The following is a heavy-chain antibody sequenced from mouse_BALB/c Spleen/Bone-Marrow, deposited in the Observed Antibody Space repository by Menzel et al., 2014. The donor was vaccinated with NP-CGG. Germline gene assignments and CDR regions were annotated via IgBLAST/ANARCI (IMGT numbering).Heavy chain of an antibody. V-gene: IGHV5-6-4*01. D-gene: IGHD2-3*01. Sequence: EVQGVESGGGLVKPGGSLKLSCAASGFTFSSYTMSWVRQTPEKRLEWVATISSGGSYTYYPDSVKGRFTISRDNAKNTLYLQMGSLKSEDTAMYYCTRDLYDGYYYYAMDYWGQGTSVTVSS. J-gene: IGHJ4*01. CDR3: TRDLYDGYYYYAMDY. CDR2: ISSGGSYT. CDR1: GFTFSSYT.